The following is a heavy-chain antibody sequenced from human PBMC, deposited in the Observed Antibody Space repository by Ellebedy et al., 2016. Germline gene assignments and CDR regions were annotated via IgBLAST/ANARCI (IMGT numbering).Heavy chain of an antibody. J-gene: IGHJ4*02. CDR1: GYTFTSYA. Sequence: GESLKISXAASGYTFTSYAMHWVRQAPGQRLEWMGWINAGNGNTKYSQKFQGRVTITRDTSASTAYMELSSLRSEDTAVYYCARSPHYDILTGYYLGPFDYWGQGTLVTVSS. CDR2: INAGNGNT. CDR3: ARSPHYDILTGYYLGPFDY. D-gene: IGHD3-9*01. V-gene: IGHV1-3*01.